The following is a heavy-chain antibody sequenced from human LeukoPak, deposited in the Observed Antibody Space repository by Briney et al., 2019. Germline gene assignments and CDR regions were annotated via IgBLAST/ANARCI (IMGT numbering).Heavy chain of an antibody. V-gene: IGHV1-18*01. CDR3: ARDFQTYYYGSGSYSPLDY. Sequence: ASVTVSCKASGYTFTSYGISWVRQAPGQGLEWMGWISAYNGNANYAQKLQGRVTLTTDTSTTTAYMELRSLRSVDTAVYYCARDFQTYYYGSGSYSPLDYWGQGALVTVSS. J-gene: IGHJ4*02. CDR2: ISAYNGNA. D-gene: IGHD3-10*01. CDR1: GYTFTSYG.